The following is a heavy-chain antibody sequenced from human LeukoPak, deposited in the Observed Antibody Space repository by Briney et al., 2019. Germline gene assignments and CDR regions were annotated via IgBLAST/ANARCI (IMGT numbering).Heavy chain of an antibody. D-gene: IGHD3-10*01. V-gene: IGHV3-13*04. J-gene: IGHJ6*02. CDR3: AGETSRPGVTFRMDV. CDR2: IGPAGDT. Sequence: PGGSLRLSCAASGXTFSSYDMHWVRQATGKGLEWVSSIGPAGDTNYPGSVKGRITISRDNARNSLYLQMNSLRAEDTAVYFCAGETSRPGVTFRMDVWGQGTTVTVSS. CDR1: GXTFSSYD.